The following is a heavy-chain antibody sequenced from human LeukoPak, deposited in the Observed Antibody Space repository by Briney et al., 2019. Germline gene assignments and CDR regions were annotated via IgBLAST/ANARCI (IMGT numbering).Heavy chain of an antibody. D-gene: IGHD3-10*01. J-gene: IGHJ5*02. V-gene: IGHV3-30*04. CDR3: AKDQSLDYYGSGSRMYNWFDP. CDR2: ISYDGSNK. Sequence: GSLRLSCAASGFTFSSYAMHWVRQAPGKGLEWVAVISYDGSNKYYADSVKGRFTISRDNSKNTLYLQMNSLRAEDAAVYYCAKDQSLDYYGSGSRMYNWFDPWGQGTPVTVSS. CDR1: GFTFSSYA.